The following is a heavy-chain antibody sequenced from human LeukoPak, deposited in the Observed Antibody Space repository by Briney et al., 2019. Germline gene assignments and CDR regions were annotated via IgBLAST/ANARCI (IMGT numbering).Heavy chain of an antibody. CDR1: GGTFSSYA. J-gene: IGHJ4*02. Sequence: SVKVSCKASGGTFSSYAISWVRQAPGQGLEWMGRIIPIFGTANHAQKFQGRVTITADKSTSTAYMELSSLRSEDTAVYYCARSSDYSSSWLIYWGQGTLVTVSS. V-gene: IGHV1-69*06. D-gene: IGHD6-13*01. CDR3: ARSSDYSSSWLIY. CDR2: IIPIFGTA.